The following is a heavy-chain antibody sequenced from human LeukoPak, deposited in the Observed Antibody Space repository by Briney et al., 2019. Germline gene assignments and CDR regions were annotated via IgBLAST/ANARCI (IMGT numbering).Heavy chain of an antibody. CDR2: ISSSSSYI. CDR3: ARGEEYYYDSSGYYYGY. CDR1: GFTFSSYG. V-gene: IGHV3-21*01. Sequence: GGSLRLSCAASGFTFSSYGMNWVRQAPGKGLEWVSSISSSSSYIYYADSVKGRFTISRDNAKNSLYLQMNSLRAEDTAVYYCARGEEYYYDSSGYYYGYWGQGTLVTVSS. D-gene: IGHD3-22*01. J-gene: IGHJ4*02.